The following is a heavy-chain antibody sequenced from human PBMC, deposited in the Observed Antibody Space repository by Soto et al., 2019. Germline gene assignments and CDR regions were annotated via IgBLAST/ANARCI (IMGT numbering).Heavy chain of an antibody. V-gene: IGHV3-7*01. CDR3: ARRVVLEPDAFDI. J-gene: IGHJ3*02. CDR2: IKQDGSEK. D-gene: IGHD2-2*01. CDR1: GFTFSSYW. Sequence: ELQLVESGGGLVQPGGSLRLSCAASGFTFSSYWMSWVRQAPGKGLEWVANIKQDGSEKYYVDSVKGRFTISRDNAKNSLYLQMNSLRAEDTAVYYCARRVVLEPDAFDIWGQGTMVTVSS.